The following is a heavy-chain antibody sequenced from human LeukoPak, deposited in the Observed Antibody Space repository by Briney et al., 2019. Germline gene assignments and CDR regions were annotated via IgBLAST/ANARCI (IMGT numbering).Heavy chain of an antibody. Sequence: GGSLRLSCAASGFTFSSYGMHWVRQAPGKGLEWVAVISYDGSNKYYADSVKGRFTISRDNAKNTVHLQMNSLRAEDTAVYYCSAAGSSSSDYWGQGTLVTVSS. CDR3: SAAGSSSSDY. D-gene: IGHD6-6*01. CDR2: ISYDGSNK. CDR1: GFTFSSYG. J-gene: IGHJ4*02. V-gene: IGHV3-30*03.